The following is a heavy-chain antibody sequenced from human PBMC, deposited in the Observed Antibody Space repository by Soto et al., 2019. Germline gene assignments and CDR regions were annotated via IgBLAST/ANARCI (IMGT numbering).Heavy chain of an antibody. CDR3: SRGGHVVVVTAALDY. CDR2: VNPSGGHT. CDR1: GDTFTDYY. V-gene: IGHV1-46*01. D-gene: IGHD2-21*02. Sequence: QVQLVQSGAEVKKPGASVKVSCKASGDTFTDYYIHWVRQAPGQGLEWMGTVNPSGGHTTYAQHFLGRKTMTRETATSTLYMELNSLASEDTAVYYCSRGGHVVVVTAALDYWGQGTLVTVSS. J-gene: IGHJ4*02.